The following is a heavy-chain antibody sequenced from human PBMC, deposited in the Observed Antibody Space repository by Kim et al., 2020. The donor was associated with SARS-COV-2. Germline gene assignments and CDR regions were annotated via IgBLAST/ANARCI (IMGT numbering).Heavy chain of an antibody. J-gene: IGHJ4*02. Sequence: GSEKYSVDPVKGRFTISMDKAKNSLYLEMNSLRDEDTAVYYCARANNFNYWGQGTLVTVS. D-gene: IGHD7-27*01. CDR2: GSEK. V-gene: IGHV3-7*03. CDR3: ARANNFNY.